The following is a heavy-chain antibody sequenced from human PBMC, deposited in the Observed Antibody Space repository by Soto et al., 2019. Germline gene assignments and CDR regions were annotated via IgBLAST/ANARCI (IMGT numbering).Heavy chain of an antibody. CDR3: ASGGGVGVAGSAAFDM. CDR2: INPATGAA. CDR1: GYPVTAYY. V-gene: IGHV1-2*02. Sequence: QLHLVQSGAVVKKPGASVTVSCSASGYPVTAYYMHWVRQAPGRGLEWMGGINPATGAAKYTQTFQGRVTTTRDTSTSTGFMELSGLTSEDTAVFYCASGGGVGVAGSAAFDMWGQGTLVTVSS. D-gene: IGHD3-3*01. J-gene: IGHJ3*02.